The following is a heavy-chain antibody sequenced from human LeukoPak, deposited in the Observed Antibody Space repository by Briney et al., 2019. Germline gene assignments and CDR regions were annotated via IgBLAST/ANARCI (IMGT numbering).Heavy chain of an antibody. CDR3: ASRPGIAMAGLDH. CDR2: INIDNGDT. D-gene: IGHD6-19*01. J-gene: IGHJ4*02. Sequence: ASVKVSCKTSGYSFTEYAVHWVRQAPGQRLEWMAWINIDNGDTKYSQKFQGRVTITRDSSASTAYMELSSLRYEDTAIYYCASRPGIAMAGLDHWGRGTLVTVSS. CDR1: GYSFTEYA. V-gene: IGHV1-3*04.